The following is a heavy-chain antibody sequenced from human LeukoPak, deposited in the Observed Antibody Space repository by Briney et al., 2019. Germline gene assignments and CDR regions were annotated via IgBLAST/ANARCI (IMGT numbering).Heavy chain of an antibody. CDR3: AKKRVITTPDAIDWYFDL. D-gene: IGHD1-1*01. Sequence: GGSLRLSCAASGFTFSSYTMKWVRQAPGKGLEWVSSISGSSTYIYYADSMQGRFTISRDNAKNSLYLQMNNLGAEDTALYYCAKKRVITTPDAIDWYFDLWGRGTLVTVSS. J-gene: IGHJ2*01. CDR1: GFTFSSYT. V-gene: IGHV3-21*04. CDR2: ISGSSTYI.